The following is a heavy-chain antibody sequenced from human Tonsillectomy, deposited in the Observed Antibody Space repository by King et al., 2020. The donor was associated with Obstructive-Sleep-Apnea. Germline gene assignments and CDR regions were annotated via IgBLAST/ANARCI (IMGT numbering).Heavy chain of an antibody. Sequence: QLQESGPGLVKPSETLSLTCTVSGGSISSNTYYWSWIRQPPGKGLEWIGSIYYSGSTYYNPSLKSRVTMSVDTSKNQYSLKLSSVTAADTAVYYCAREGRWLHFRGDDYWGQGTLVTVSS. CDR2: IYYSGST. V-gene: IGHV4-39*07. CDR3: AREGRWLHFRGDDY. D-gene: IGHD5-24*01. CDR1: GGSISSNTYY. J-gene: IGHJ4*02.